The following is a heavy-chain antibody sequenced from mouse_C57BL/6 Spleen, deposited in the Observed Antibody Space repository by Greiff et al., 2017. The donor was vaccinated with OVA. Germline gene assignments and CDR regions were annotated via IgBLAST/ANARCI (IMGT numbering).Heavy chain of an antibody. D-gene: IGHD2-5*01. J-gene: IGHJ1*03. CDR2: IYPGDGDT. Sequence: VKLQESGAELVKPGASVKISCKASGYAFSSYWMNWVKQRPGKGLEWIGQIYPGDGDTNYNGKFKGKATLTADKSSSTAYMQLSSLTSEDSAVYFCAHSNRGYFDVWGTGTTVTVSS. CDR3: AHSNRGYFDV. V-gene: IGHV1-80*01. CDR1: GYAFSSYW.